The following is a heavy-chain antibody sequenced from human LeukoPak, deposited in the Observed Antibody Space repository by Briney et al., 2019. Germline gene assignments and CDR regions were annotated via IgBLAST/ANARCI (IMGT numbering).Heavy chain of an antibody. V-gene: IGHV4-39*01. CDR2: IYYSGST. J-gene: IGHJ3*02. Sequence: PSETLSLTCTVSGGSFSSSSYSWGWIRQPPGKGLEWIGSIYYSGSTYYNPSLKSRVTISVDTSKNQFSLKLSSVTAAGTAVYYCARSDCSSTSCYAFDIWGQGTMVTVSS. CDR3: ARSDCSSTSCYAFDI. D-gene: IGHD2-2*01. CDR1: GGSFSSSSYS.